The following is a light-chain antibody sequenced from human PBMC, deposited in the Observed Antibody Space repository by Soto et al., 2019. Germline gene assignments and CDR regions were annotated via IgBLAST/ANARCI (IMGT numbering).Light chain of an antibody. CDR2: LNSDGSH. J-gene: IGLJ2*01. CDR1: SGHSSYA. V-gene: IGLV4-69*01. Sequence: QLVLTQSPSASASLGASVNLTCTLSSGHSSYAIAWHQQQPQKGPRYSMKLNSDGSHRKGDGSPDRFSGSSSGAERYLTISSLQSEDEADYYCQTWGTGIVVFGGGTKLTVL. CDR3: QTWGTGIVV.